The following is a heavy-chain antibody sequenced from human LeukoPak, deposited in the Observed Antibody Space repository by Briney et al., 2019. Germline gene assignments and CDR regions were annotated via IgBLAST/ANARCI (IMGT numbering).Heavy chain of an antibody. CDR3: ARDGGSGGENDY. J-gene: IGHJ4*02. CDR1: GFTFSNYW. CDR2: IGTRGSPI. Sequence: PGGSLRLSCAASGFTFSNYWMNWVRQAPGKGLEWVAYIGTRGSPIYYADSVKGRFTISRDNAKNSLYLQMNSLRDEDTAVYYCARDGGSGGENDYWGQGTLVTVSS. V-gene: IGHV3-48*02. D-gene: IGHD3-10*01.